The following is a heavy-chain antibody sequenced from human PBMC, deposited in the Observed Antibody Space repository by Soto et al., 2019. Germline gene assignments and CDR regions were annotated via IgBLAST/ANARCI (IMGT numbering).Heavy chain of an antibody. D-gene: IGHD4-17*01. Sequence: ASVKVSCKASGYTFTGYYMHWVRQAPGQGLEWMGWINPNSGGTNYAQKFQGWVTMTRDTSISTAYMELSRLRSDDTAVYYCARELFATTGYYGMDVWGQGTTVTVSS. J-gene: IGHJ6*02. V-gene: IGHV1-2*04. CDR2: INPNSGGT. CDR3: ARELFATTGYYGMDV. CDR1: GYTFTGYY.